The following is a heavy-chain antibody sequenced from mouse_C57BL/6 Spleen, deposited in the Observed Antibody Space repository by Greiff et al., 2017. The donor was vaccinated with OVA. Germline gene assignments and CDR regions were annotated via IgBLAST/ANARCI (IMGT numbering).Heavy chain of an antibody. Sequence: QVQLQQSGPGLVQPSQSLSITCTVSGFSLTSYGVHWVRQSPGKGLEWLGVIWSGGGTDYNAAFISRLSISKDNSKSQAFFKMNSLQADDTAIYYCARSPSGYSNYDWYFDVWGTGTTVTVSS. CDR2: IWSGGGT. CDR3: ARSPSGYSNYDWYFDV. D-gene: IGHD2-5*01. CDR1: GFSLTSYG. J-gene: IGHJ1*03. V-gene: IGHV2-2*01.